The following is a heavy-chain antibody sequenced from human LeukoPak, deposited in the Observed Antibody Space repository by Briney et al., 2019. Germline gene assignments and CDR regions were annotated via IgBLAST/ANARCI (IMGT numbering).Heavy chain of an antibody. CDR3: ARDINYYYDSSGYNDYFDY. CDR1: GYTFTNYG. J-gene: IGHJ4*02. Sequence: ASVKVSCKASGYTFTNYGMSWVRQAPGQGLEWMGWISAYNGNTKYAQRLQGRVTMTTDTSTGTAYMELRSLRSDDTAVYYCARDINYYYDSSGYNDYFDYWGQGTLVTVSS. V-gene: IGHV1-18*01. D-gene: IGHD3-22*01. CDR2: ISAYNGNT.